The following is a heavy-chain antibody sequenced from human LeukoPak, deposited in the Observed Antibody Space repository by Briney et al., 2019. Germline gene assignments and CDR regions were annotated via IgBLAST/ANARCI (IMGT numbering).Heavy chain of an antibody. J-gene: IGHJ4*02. V-gene: IGHV3-23*01. Sequence: GGSLRLSCAASGFTFSAYGMSWFRQAPGKGLEWVSAITYSSGNTYYADSVKGRFTISRDNPKNTLYLQMNSLRAEDTAVYFCAKRGVVIRVFLVGFHKEAYYFDSWGQGALVTVSS. CDR1: GFTFSAYG. CDR2: ITYSSGNT. CDR3: AKRGVVIRVFLVGFHKEAYYFDS. D-gene: IGHD3-10*01.